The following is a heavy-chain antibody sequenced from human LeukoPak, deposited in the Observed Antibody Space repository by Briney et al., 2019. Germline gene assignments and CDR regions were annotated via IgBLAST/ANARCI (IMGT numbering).Heavy chain of an antibody. V-gene: IGHV4-59*01. CDR1: GGSISSYY. Sequence: SETLSLTCTVSGGSISSYYWSWIRQPPGKGLEWIGYIYYSGSTNYNPSLKSRVTISVDKSKNQFSLKLSSVTAADTAVYYCARVIVDGYMDVWGKGTTVTISS. CDR3: ARVIVDGYMDV. CDR2: IYYSGST. D-gene: IGHD2-15*01. J-gene: IGHJ6*03.